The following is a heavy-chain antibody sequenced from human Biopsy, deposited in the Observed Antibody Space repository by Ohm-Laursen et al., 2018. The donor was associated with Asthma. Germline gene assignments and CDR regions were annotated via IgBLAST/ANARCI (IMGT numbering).Heavy chain of an antibody. CDR2: ITFDGSTQ. Sequence: SLRLSCTATGTHFGSYNMHWARQAPGKGLEWVAVITFDGSTQHYGDSVKGRFTISRDNSKNMLLLQMNSLRAEDTAVYYCSRDTLGYYFDIWGQGTQVTVSS. CDR3: SRDTLGYYFDI. CDR1: GTHFGSYN. V-gene: IGHV3-30-3*01. J-gene: IGHJ4*02. D-gene: IGHD6-13*01.